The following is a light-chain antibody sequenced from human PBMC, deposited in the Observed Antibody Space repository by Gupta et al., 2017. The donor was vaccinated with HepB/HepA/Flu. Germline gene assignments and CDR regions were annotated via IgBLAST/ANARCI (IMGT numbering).Light chain of an antibody. CDR3: QHYNNWPPWT. V-gene: IGKV3-15*01. J-gene: IGKJ1*01. CDR1: QSVSSN. CDR2: GAS. Sequence: EIAMTQSPATLSVSPGERATLPCRASQSVSSNLAWYQQKPGQAPRLLIYGASTRDTGNPARFSGSGYGKEFTLTISSRQSGDFAVYYCQHYNNWPPWTFGQGTKVEIK.